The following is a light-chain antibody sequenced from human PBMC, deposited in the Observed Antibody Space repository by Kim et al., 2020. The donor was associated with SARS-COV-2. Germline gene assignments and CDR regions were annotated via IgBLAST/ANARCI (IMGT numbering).Light chain of an antibody. V-gene: IGLV2-14*01. Sequence: QSALTQPASVSGSPGQSVAISCTGTSSDVGGYNYVSWYQQHPGKAPKLIIYDVSKWPSGISNRFSGSKSGSTASLTISGLQPEDEADYYCSSFTTSSTWVFGGGTQLTVL. CDR1: SSDVGGYNY. CDR3: SSFTTSSTWV. J-gene: IGLJ3*02. CDR2: DVS.